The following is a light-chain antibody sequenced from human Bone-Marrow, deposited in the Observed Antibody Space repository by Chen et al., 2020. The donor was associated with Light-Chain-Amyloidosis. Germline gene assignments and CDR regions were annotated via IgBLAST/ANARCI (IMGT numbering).Light chain of an antibody. CDR2: EDD. CDR1: SGSISTNS. V-gene: IGLV6-57*01. Sequence: NFMLTQPHSVSESPGKTVIISCTRSSGSISTNSVQWYQHRPGSSPTTVIYEDDHRPSGVPDRFAGSIDRSSNPAYLTISGLKTEDEAVYYCQSYRGSSHGVFGGGTKLSVL. CDR3: QSYRGSSHGV. J-gene: IGLJ3*02.